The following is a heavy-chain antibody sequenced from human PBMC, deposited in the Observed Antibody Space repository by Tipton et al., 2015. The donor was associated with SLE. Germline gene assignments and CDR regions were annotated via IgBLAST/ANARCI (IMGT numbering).Heavy chain of an antibody. CDR1: GFTFSSYA. J-gene: IGHJ6*02. Sequence: SLRLSCAASGFTFSSYAMHWVRQAPGKGLEWVSLISWDGGRSVYAESVKGRFTISRDNNKNSLYLQMNSLRAEDTALYYCAKDRQRGGYYYGMDVWGRGTTVTVSS. D-gene: IGHD2-15*01. V-gene: IGHV3-43D*04. CDR3: AKDRQRGGYYYGMDV. CDR2: ISWDGGRS.